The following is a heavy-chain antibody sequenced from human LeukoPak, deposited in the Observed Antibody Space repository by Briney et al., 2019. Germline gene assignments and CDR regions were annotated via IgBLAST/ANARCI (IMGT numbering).Heavy chain of an antibody. CDR3: ARDTEGYCSGGSCSAFDY. V-gene: IGHV3-21*05. J-gene: IGHJ4*02. CDR2: ISSSSSYI. CDR1: GFTFSSYE. D-gene: IGHD2-15*01. Sequence: GGSLRLSCAASGFTFSSYEMNWVRQAPGKGLEWVSYISSSSSYIYIADSVKGRFTISRDNAKNSLYLQMNSLRAEDTAVYYCARDTEGYCSGGSCSAFDYWGQGTLVTVSS.